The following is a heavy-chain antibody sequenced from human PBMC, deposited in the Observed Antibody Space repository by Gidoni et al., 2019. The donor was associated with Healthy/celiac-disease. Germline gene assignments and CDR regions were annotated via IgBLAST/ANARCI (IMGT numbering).Heavy chain of an antibody. J-gene: IGHJ6*02. V-gene: IGHV4-34*01. CDR1: GGSFSGYY. D-gene: IGHD2-2*01. Sequence: QVQLQQWGAGLLKPSETLSLTCAVYGGSFSGYYCSWIRQPPGQGLEWIGEINHSGSTKYNPSLKSRVTISVDTSKNQFSLKLSSVTAADTAVYYCARGRRYCSSTSCRRYYYYGMDVWGQGTTVTVSS. CDR2: INHSGST. CDR3: ARGRRYCSSTSCRRYYYYGMDV.